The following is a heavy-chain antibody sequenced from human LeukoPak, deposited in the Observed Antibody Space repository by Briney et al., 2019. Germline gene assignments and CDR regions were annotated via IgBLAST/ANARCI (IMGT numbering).Heavy chain of an antibody. CDR1: GFSFRSYW. CDR3: ARGNYGMDV. Sequence: GGSLRLSCAASGFSFRSYWMYWVRQAPGKGLAWVSRINSDGSATSSADAVKGRFTISRDNAKNTLYLQLNSLRAEDTAVYYCARGNYGMDVWGQGTTVIVSS. V-gene: IGHV3-74*01. J-gene: IGHJ6*02. CDR2: INSDGSAT.